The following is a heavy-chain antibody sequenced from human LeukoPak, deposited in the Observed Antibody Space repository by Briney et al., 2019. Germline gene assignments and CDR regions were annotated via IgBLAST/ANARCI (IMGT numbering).Heavy chain of an antibody. D-gene: IGHD3-10*01. J-gene: IGHJ4*02. CDR2: IYYSGSI. CDR1: GGSISSYY. Sequence: SETLSLTCTVSGGSISSYYWSWIRQPPGKGLEWIGYIYYSGSINYNPSLKSRVTISVDTSKNQFSLKLSSVTAADTAVYYCARGQSNMVRGKEDYFDYWGQGTLVTVSS. V-gene: IGHV4-59*12. CDR3: ARGQSNMVRGKEDYFDY.